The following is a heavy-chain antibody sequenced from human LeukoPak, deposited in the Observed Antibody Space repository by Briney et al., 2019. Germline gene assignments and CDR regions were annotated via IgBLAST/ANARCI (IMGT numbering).Heavy chain of an antibody. CDR2: IYYSGST. CDR1: GGSISSYY. D-gene: IGHD3-10*01. J-gene: IGHJ6*03. V-gene: IGHV4-59*01. CDR3: ARIREATMVRGVIMDYYYMDV. Sequence: PSETLSLTCTVSGGSISSYYWSWIRQPPGKGLEWIGYIYYSGSTNYNPSLKSRVTISVDTSKNQFSLKLSSVTAADTAVYYCARIREATMVRGVIMDYYYMDVWGKGTTVTVSS.